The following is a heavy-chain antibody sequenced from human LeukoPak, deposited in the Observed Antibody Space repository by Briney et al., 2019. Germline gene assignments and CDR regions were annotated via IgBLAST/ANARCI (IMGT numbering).Heavy chain of an antibody. J-gene: IGHJ4*02. CDR1: GGSISSGGYY. Sequence: SQTLSLTCTVSGGSISSGGYYWSWIRQHPGKGLEWIGYIYYSGNTYYNPSLKSRVTISVDTSKNQFSLKLSSVTAADTAVYYCARATGTKVPPGYWGQGTLVTVSS. CDR3: ARATGTKVPPGY. V-gene: IGHV4-31*03. CDR2: IYYSGNT. D-gene: IGHD1-7*01.